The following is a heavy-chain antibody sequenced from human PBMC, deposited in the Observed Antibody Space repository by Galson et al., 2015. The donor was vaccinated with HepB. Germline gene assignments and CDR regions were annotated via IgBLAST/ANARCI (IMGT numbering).Heavy chain of an antibody. CDR1: GYSFTSYW. J-gene: IGHJ4*02. D-gene: IGHD3-3*01. V-gene: IGHV5-51*01. CDR3: ARHSDTDIDFWSPIDY. CDR2: IYPGDSDA. Sequence: QSGAEVKKPGESLKISCKGSGYSFTSYWIGWVRQMPGKGLEWMGIIYPGDSDARYSPSFQGQVSISVDKSSTTAYLQWSSLEASDTAIYYCARHSDTDIDFWSPIDYWGQGTQITVSS.